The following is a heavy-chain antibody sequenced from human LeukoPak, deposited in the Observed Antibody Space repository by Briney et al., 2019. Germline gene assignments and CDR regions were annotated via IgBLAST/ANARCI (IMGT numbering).Heavy chain of an antibody. V-gene: IGHV3-53*01. J-gene: IGHJ3*02. D-gene: IGHD3-10*01. CDR3: AKFEFGYDAFDI. CDR1: GFAVSSNY. CDR2: IYSGGST. Sequence: PGGSLRLSCAASGFAVSSNYMSWVRQAPGKGLEWVSVIYSGGSTYYADSVKGRFTISRDNSKNTLYLQMNSLRAEDTAVYYCAKFEFGYDAFDIWGQGTMVTVSS.